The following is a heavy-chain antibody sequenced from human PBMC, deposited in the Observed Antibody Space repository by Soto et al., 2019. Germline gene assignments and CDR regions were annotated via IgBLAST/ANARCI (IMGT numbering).Heavy chain of an antibody. CDR1: GYTFTSYD. CDR2: MNPNTGNA. CDR3: ARVGRGTSGYFDY. V-gene: IGHV1-8*01. D-gene: IGHD6-19*01. J-gene: IGHJ4*02. Sequence: ASVKVSCKASGYTFTSYDIHWVRQAPGQGLEWMGWMNPNTGNAASAQKFQGRVTMTRNTSISTAYMQLSSLRSEDTAVYFCARVGRGTSGYFDYWGQGTLVTVSS.